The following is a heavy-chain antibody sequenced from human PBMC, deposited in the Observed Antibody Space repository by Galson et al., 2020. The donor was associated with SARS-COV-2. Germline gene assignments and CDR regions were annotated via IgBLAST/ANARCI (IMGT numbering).Heavy chain of an antibody. J-gene: IGHJ4*02. D-gene: IGHD1-1*01. V-gene: IGHV3-30*04. CDR3: ATPRANWQTAFDY. CDR1: GFTFSSYA. Sequence: GESLKISCAASGFTFSSYAMHWVRQAPGKGLEWVAVISYDGSNKYYADSVKGRFTISRDNSKNTLYLQMNSLRAEDTAVYYCATPRANWQTAFDYWGQGTLVTVSS. CDR2: ISYDGSNK.